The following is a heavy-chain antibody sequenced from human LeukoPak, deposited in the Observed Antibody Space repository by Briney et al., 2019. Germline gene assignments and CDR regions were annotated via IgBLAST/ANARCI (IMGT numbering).Heavy chain of an antibody. CDR3: ARAGRGGELSSYTPYYFDY. V-gene: IGHV1-8*03. Sequence: AASVKVSCKASGYTFTSYDINWVRQATGQGLEWMGWMNPNSGNTGYAQKFQGRVTITRNTSISTAYMELSSLRSEDTAVYYCARAGRGGELSSYTPYYFDYWGQGTLVTVSS. CDR2: MNPNSGNT. J-gene: IGHJ4*02. CDR1: GYTFTSYD. D-gene: IGHD3-16*02.